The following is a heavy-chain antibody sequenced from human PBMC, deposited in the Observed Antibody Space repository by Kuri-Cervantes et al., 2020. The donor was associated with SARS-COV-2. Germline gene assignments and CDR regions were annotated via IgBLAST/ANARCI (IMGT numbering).Heavy chain of an antibody. CDR2: IIPIFGTA. V-gene: IGHV1-69*05. CDR1: GGTFSSHA. J-gene: IGHJ4*02. CDR3: ARVPDYYDSSGYGLMEYYFDY. D-gene: IGHD3-22*01. Sequence: SVKVSCKASGGTFSSHAISWVRQAPGQGLEWMGGIIPIFGTANYAQKFQGRVTITRDTSASTAYMELSSLRSEDTAVYYCARVPDYYDSSGYGLMEYYFDYWGQGTLVTVSS.